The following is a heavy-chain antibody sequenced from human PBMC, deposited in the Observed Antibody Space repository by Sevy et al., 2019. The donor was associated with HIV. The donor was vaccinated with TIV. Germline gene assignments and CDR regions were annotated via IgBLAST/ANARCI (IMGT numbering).Heavy chain of an antibody. Sequence: GGSLRISCAASGFTFSSYSMNWVRQAPGKGLEWVSYISSSSSTIYYADSVKGRFTISRDNAKNSLYLQMNSLRAEDTAVYYCVRDWTALQLERPMSYGIDVRGQGTTVTVSS. CDR2: ISSSSSTI. CDR1: GFTFSSYS. J-gene: IGHJ6*02. D-gene: IGHD1-1*01. CDR3: VRDWTALQLERPMSYGIDV. V-gene: IGHV3-48*01.